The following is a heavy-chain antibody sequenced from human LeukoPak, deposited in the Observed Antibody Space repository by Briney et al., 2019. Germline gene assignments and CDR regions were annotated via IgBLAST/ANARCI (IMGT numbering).Heavy chain of an antibody. J-gene: IGHJ4*02. CDR2: INHSGST. CDR1: GGSFSGYY. Sequence: SETLSPTCAVYGGSFSGYYWSWIRQPPGKGLEWIGEINHSGSTNYNPSLKSRVTISVDTSKNQFSLKLSSVTAADTAVYYCARGPTTPLGATTDYWGQGTLVTVSS. V-gene: IGHV4-34*01. D-gene: IGHD1-26*01. CDR3: ARGPTTPLGATTDY.